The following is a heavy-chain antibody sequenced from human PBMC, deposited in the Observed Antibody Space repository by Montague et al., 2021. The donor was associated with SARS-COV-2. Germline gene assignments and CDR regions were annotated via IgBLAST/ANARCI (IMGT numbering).Heavy chain of an antibody. J-gene: IGHJ4*02. Sequence: SETLSLTCTVSGGSISGYIWSWFVQSPGKRRVGSVYIYYSGTTKYYPALKRRVAITLEKSKYQFSLKLNSVVAADTAAYYCSATDYFASGDYDFWGQGTWVIVSS. CDR1: GGSISGYI. D-gene: IGHD3-10*01. V-gene: IGHV4-59*08. CDR3: SATDYFASGDYDF. CDR2: IYYSGTT.